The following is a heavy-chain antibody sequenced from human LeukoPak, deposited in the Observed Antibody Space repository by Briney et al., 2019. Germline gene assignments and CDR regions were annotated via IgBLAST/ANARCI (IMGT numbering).Heavy chain of an antibody. V-gene: IGHV4-4*07. D-gene: IGHD6-25*01. J-gene: IGHJ3*02. CDR2: IYTSGST. Sequence: SETLSLTCAVYGGSFSGYYWSWIRQPAGKGLEWIGRIYTSGSTNYNPSLKSRVTMSVDTSKNQFSLKLSSVTAADTAVYYCARDRGYRVFDIWGQGTMVTVSS. CDR3: ARDRGYRVFDI. CDR1: GGSFSGYY.